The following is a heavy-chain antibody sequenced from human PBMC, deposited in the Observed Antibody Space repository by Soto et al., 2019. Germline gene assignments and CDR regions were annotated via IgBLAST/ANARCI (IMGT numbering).Heavy chain of an antibody. Sequence: GGSLRLSCAVTVFTFSAYWTHWIRQVPGKGLTWVSRISDDGSTATYADSVKGRIIISRDNAKNSLYLEMNTLRADDSGLYYCARGPRVSSTGTGAHWGRGTLVTVSS. J-gene: IGHJ4*02. V-gene: IGHV3-74*01. CDR3: ARGPRVSSTGTGAH. CDR1: VFTFSAYW. CDR2: ISDDGSTA. D-gene: IGHD1-1*01.